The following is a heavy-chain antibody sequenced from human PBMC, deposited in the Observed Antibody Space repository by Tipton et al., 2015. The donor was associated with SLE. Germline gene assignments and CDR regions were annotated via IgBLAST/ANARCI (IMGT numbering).Heavy chain of an antibody. CDR2: ISSSSSYI. J-gene: IGHJ6*03. Sequence: GSLRLSCGASGFTFSYYAMHWVRQAPGKGLEWVSSISSSSSYIYYADSVKGRFTISRDNAKNSLYLQMNSLRAEDTAVYYCARDPIFGVDRYYYYYYMDVWGKGTTVTVSS. V-gene: IGHV3-21*01. CDR3: ARDPIFGVDRYYYYYYMDV. CDR1: GFTFSYYA. D-gene: IGHD3-3*01.